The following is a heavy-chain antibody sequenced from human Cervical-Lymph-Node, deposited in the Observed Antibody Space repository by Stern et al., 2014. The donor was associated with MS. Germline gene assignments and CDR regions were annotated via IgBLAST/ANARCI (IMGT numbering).Heavy chain of an antibody. Sequence: QVQLVQSGAEVKKPGSSVKVSCKASGGTFSSYAINWVRQAPGQGPEWMCVVIPIFGTANYAQKFQGRVTITADESTSTAYMELSSLRSEDTAVYYCARDSRHYDASYYFDSWGQGTLVTVSS. CDR3: ARDSRHYDASYYFDS. V-gene: IGHV1-69*01. J-gene: IGHJ4*02. CDR1: GGTFSSYA. D-gene: IGHD3-16*01. CDR2: VIPIFGTA.